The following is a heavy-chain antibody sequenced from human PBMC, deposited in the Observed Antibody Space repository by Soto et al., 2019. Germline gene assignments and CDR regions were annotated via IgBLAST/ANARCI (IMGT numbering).Heavy chain of an antibody. D-gene: IGHD6-25*01. V-gene: IGHV4-59*01. J-gene: IGHJ6*02. Sequence: PSETLSLTCTVSGGSISSYYWSWIRQPPGKGLEWIGYIYYSGSTNYNPSLKSRVTISVDTSKNQFSLKLSSVTAADTAVYYCARVKRVAARKDSNYYYYGMDVWGQGTTVTVS. CDR3: ARVKRVAARKDSNYYYYGMDV. CDR2: IYYSGST. CDR1: GGSISSYY.